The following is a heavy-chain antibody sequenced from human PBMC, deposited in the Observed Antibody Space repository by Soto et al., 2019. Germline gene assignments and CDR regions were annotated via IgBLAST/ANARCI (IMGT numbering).Heavy chain of an antibody. V-gene: IGHV1-8*01. CDR2: MNPNSGNT. CDR3: ARDQIQNYYDSSDYYYGMDV. D-gene: IGHD3-22*01. CDR1: GYTFTSYD. J-gene: IGHJ6*02. Sequence: ASVKVSCKASGYTFTSYDINWVRQATGQGLEWMGWMNPNSGNTGYAQKFQGRVTMTRNTSISTAYMELSSLRSEDTAVYYCARDQIQNYYDSSDYYYGMDVWGQGTTVTVSS.